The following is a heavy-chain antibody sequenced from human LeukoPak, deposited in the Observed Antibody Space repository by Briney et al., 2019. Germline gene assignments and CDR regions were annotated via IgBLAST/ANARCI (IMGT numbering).Heavy chain of an antibody. CDR1: GFTFSSYA. CDR2: ISGSGGST. V-gene: IGHV3-23*01. Sequence: GGSLRLSCAASGFTFSSYAMSWVRQAPGKGLEWVSAISGSGGSTYYADSVKGRFTISRDNSKNTLYLQMNSLRAEDTAVYYCAGSDTIGYLPREWDYWYFDRWGRGTLVTVSS. D-gene: IGHD3-22*01. CDR3: AGSDTIGYLPREWDYWYFDR. J-gene: IGHJ2*01.